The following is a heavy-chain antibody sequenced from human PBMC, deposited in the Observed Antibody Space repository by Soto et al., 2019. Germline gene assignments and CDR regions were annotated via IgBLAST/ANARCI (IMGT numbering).Heavy chain of an antibody. D-gene: IGHD6-6*01. V-gene: IGHV3-7*01. CDR1: GFTFSSYW. CDR3: ARKGTDSSSWLHYYYYYGMDV. CDR2: IKQDGSEK. Sequence: GGSLRLSCAASGFTFSSYWMSWVRQAPGKGLEWVANIKQDGSEKYYVDSVKGRFTISRDNAKNSLYLQMNSLRAEDTAGYYCARKGTDSSSWLHYYYYYGMDVWRKGTTGTVCS. J-gene: IGHJ6*04.